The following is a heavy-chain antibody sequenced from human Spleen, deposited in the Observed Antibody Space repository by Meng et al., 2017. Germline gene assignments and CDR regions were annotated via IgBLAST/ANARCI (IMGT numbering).Heavy chain of an antibody. CDR2: ISRGGDTT. D-gene: IGHD6-19*01. Sequence: GGSLRLSCAASGFTFSSYAINWVRQAPGKGLEWVSAISRGGDTTYYADSVKGRFTISRDNSQNTLYLQMNSLRVEDTAIYYCAKRSRGGAVAGPKNYFDFWGLGTLVTVSS. CDR3: AKRSRGGAVAGPKNYFDF. J-gene: IGHJ4*02. V-gene: IGHV3-23*01. CDR1: GFTFSSYA.